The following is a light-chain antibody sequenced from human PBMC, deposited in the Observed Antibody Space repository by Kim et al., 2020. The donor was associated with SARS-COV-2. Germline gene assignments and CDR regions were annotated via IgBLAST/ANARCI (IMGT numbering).Light chain of an antibody. Sequence: ASVGDRVTSTCRASQDIRNDLGWYQQNPGRAPKRLIYGASSLQSGVPSRFSGSGSGTEFTLTISSLQPEDFATYFCLQHNTYPFTFGQGTRLEIK. J-gene: IGKJ5*01. V-gene: IGKV1-17*01. CDR2: GAS. CDR1: QDIRND. CDR3: LQHNTYPFT.